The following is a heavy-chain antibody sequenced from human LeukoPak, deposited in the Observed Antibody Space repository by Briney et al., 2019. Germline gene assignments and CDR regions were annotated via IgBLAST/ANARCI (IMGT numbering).Heavy chain of an antibody. D-gene: IGHD2-21*01. J-gene: IGHJ2*01. Sequence: SETLSLTCTVSGNSISSYYWSWVRQPPGKGLEYIGYIHTSGNTNYTPSLKSRVTISVDTSKNHFSLKLSSVTAADTAVDYCAKLEFSLFRPRDWYLDIWGRGTPVTVSS. V-gene: IGHV4-4*09. CDR2: IHTSGNT. CDR1: GNSISSYY. CDR3: AKLEFSLFRPRDWYLDI.